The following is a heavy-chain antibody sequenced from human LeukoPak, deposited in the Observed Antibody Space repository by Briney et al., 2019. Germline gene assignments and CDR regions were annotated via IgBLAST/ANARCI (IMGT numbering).Heavy chain of an antibody. Sequence: GGSLRLSCAVSGFTFSSYGMHWVRQAPRKGLEWVTFISYDGSKTYFTDSVQGRFTISRDYSKNTLFLLMNSLRTEDTAVYYCARQHTNSWFFGFDFWGQGTLVTVSS. CDR3: ARQHTNSWFFGFDF. J-gene: IGHJ4*02. CDR1: GFTFSSYG. CDR2: ISYDGSKT. V-gene: IGHV3-30*03. D-gene: IGHD6-13*01.